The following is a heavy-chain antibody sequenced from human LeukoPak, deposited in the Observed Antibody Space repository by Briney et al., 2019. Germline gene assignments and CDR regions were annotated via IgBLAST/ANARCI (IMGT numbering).Heavy chain of an antibody. CDR2: ISTDGRTT. J-gene: IGHJ4*02. Sequence: GGSLRLSCAASGFTFGSYWMHWVRQAPGKGLVWVSRISTDGRTTSYADSVKGRFTISRDNAKNTLYLQMNSLRAEDTAVYYCAREEASSAAIDYWGQGTLVTVSS. CDR1: GFTFGSYW. CDR3: AREEASSAAIDY. V-gene: IGHV3-74*01. D-gene: IGHD6-6*01.